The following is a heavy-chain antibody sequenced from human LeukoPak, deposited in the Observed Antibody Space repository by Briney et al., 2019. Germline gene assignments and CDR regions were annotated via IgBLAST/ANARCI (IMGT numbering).Heavy chain of an antibody. D-gene: IGHD6-13*01. J-gene: IGHJ6*01. CDR3: ARDLVPSAGGYSYYGMDV. V-gene: IGHV3-48*03. Sequence: GGSLRLSCAASGFTFSSYEMNWVRQAPGKGLEWVSYISSSGSTIYYADSVKGRFTISRDNAKNSLYLQMNSLRAEDTAVYYCARDLVPSAGGYSYYGMDVWGQGTTVTVSS. CDR2: ISSSGSTI. CDR1: GFTFSSYE.